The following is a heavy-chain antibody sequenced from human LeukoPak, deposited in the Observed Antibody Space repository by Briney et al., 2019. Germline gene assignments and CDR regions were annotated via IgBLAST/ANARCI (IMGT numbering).Heavy chain of an antibody. CDR3: ARGPAYDFWSGYGGTKNYENWFDP. D-gene: IGHD3-3*01. CDR1: GGSISSGDYY. V-gene: IGHV4-30-4*01. J-gene: IGHJ5*02. CDR2: IYYSGST. Sequence: PSQTLSLTCTVSGGSISSGDYYWSWIRQPPGKGLEWIGYIYYSGSTYFNPSLKSRVTISVDTSKNQFSLKLSSVTAADTAVYYCARGPAYDFWSGYGGTKNYENWFDPWGQGTLVTVSS.